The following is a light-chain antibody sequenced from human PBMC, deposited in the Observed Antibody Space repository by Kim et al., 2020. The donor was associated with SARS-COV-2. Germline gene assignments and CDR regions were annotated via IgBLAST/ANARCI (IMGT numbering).Light chain of an antibody. V-gene: IGLV2-8*01. CDR1: DVAGYGY. Sequence: QSALPQPPSASGSPGQSVTISCSDVAGYGYVSWYQQHSGKAPKLIIYDVNKRASGVPDRLSGSKSGNTASLTVSGLQAEDEADYFCGAYAGNNVVIFGGGTRLTV. J-gene: IGLJ2*01. CDR2: DVN. CDR3: GAYAGNNVVI.